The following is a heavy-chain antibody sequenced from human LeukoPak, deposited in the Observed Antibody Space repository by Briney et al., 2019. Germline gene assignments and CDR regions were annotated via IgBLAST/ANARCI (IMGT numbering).Heavy chain of an antibody. V-gene: IGHV2-5*02. Sequence: ESGPTLVKPTQTLTLTCTFSGFSLSTIGVGVGWIRQPPGKALEWLALIYWDDDKRYSPSLKSRLTITKDTSKNQVVLTMTNMDPVDTATYYCARSRQQLVLFDYWGQGTLVTVSS. D-gene: IGHD6-13*01. CDR1: GFSLSTIGVG. CDR3: ARSRQQLVLFDY. CDR2: IYWDDDK. J-gene: IGHJ4*02.